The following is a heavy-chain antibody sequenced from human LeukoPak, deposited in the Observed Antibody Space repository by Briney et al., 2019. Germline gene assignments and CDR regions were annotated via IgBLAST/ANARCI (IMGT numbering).Heavy chain of an antibody. J-gene: IGHJ4*02. CDR3: VRALTSIAVAGTNDY. V-gene: IGHV1-18*01. Sequence: ASVKVSCKASGYTFTSYGISWVRQAPGQGLEWMGWISAYNGNTNYAQKLQGRVTMTTDTSTSTAYMELRSLRSDDTAVYYCVRALTSIAVAGTNDYWGQGTLVTVSS. CDR2: ISAYNGNT. CDR1: GYTFTSYG. D-gene: IGHD6-19*01.